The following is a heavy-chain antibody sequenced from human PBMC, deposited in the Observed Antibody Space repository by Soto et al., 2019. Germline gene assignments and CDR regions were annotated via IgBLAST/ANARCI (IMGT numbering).Heavy chain of an antibody. CDR1: GYIFTSYG. CDR2: IGAYNDNT. CDR3: ARDLTIRYTCNGPLSDY. Sequence: QVQLVQSGAEVKKPGASVKVSCKASGYIFTSYGITWVRQAPGQGLEWVGWIGAYNDNTDYGQNFQGRITMTTDTATRTAYMELRNLRTDDTAIYYCARDLTIRYTCNGPLSDYWGQGTPVTVSS. D-gene: IGHD4-17*01. J-gene: IGHJ4*02. V-gene: IGHV1-18*04.